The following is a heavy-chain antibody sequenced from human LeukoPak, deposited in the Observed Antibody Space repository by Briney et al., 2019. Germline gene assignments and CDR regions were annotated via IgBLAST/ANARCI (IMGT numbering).Heavy chain of an antibody. D-gene: IGHD4-17*01. CDR2: IYYSGST. V-gene: IGHV4-39*07. Sequence: PSETLSLTCTVSGGSISSSSYYWGWIRQPPGKGLEWIGSIYYSGSTYYNPSLKSRVTISVETSKNQFSLKLSSVTAADTAVYYCARGPTTVTRAFDYWGQGTLVTVSS. CDR3: ARGPTTVTRAFDY. CDR1: GGSISSSSYY. J-gene: IGHJ4*02.